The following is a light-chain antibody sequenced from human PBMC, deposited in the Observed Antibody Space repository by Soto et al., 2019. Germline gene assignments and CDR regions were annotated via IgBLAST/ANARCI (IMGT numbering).Light chain of an antibody. CDR1: W. CDR2: KAS. Sequence: DIVMTQSPDSLAVSLGERATINWLAWYQQKPGKATKLLIFKASSLESGVPSRFSGSGSGTEFTLTIAYLQPDDFATYYCQHYNSYSEAVGQGTKVDI. J-gene: IGKJ1*01. V-gene: IGKV1-5*03. CDR3: QHYNSYSEA.